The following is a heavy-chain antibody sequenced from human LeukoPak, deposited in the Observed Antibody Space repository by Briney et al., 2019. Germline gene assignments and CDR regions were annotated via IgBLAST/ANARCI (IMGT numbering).Heavy chain of an antibody. CDR1: GFSFSGYG. Sequence: GGSLRLSCTTSGFSFSGYGMHWVRQAPGKGLEWLAVISHDASDEYYADSVKGRFTISRDNAKNMIYLQMISLRAEDTAVYYCVKALVGQTSGYWGQGTRVTVST. V-gene: IGHV3-30*18. CDR2: ISHDASDE. D-gene: IGHD1-26*01. J-gene: IGHJ4*02. CDR3: VKALVGQTSGY.